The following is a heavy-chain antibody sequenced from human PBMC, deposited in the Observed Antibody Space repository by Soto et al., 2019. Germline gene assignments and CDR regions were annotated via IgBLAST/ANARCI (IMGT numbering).Heavy chain of an antibody. CDR2: IYYSGST. CDR3: ARDSPRYDYVWGRYDY. Sequence: SETLSLTCTVSGGSVSSGSYYWSWIRQSPWQGLEWIGYIYYSGSTNYHPSLKCRVTISVDTSKNQFSLKLSSVTAADTAVYYCARDSPRYDYVWGRYDYWGQGTLVTVSS. V-gene: IGHV4-61*01. CDR1: GGSVSSGSYY. J-gene: IGHJ4*02. D-gene: IGHD3-16*01.